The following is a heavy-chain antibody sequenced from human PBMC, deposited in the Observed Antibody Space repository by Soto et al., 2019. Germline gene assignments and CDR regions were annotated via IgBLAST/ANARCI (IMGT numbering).Heavy chain of an antibody. J-gene: IGHJ4*02. Sequence: QVQLQESGPGLVKPSQTLSLTCTVSGGSISSGGYYWSWIRQHPGKGLEWIGCIYYSGSTYYNPSLKSRVTISVDTSKNQFSLKLSSVTAADTAVYYCAASVPAALHFDYWGQGTLVTVSS. CDR1: GGSISSGGYY. V-gene: IGHV4-31*03. D-gene: IGHD2-2*01. CDR2: IYYSGST. CDR3: AASVPAALHFDY.